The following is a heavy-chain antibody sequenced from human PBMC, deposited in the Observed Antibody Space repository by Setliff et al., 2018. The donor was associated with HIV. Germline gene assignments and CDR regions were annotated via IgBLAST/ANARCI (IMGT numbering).Heavy chain of an antibody. CDR3: ARASGAWPYYHYYMDV. CDR1: GGPSGSLTSTSYY. D-gene: IGHD3-10*01. V-gene: IGHV4-39*07. J-gene: IGHJ6*03. CDR2: IYFGGTT. Sequence: SETLSLTCTVSGGPSGSLTSTSYYWGWIRQPPGRGLEWIGSIYFGGTTYYNPSLKSRITISIPTSRNQFSLKVTSVTAADTAVYYCARASGAWPYYHYYMDVWGKGTTVTVS.